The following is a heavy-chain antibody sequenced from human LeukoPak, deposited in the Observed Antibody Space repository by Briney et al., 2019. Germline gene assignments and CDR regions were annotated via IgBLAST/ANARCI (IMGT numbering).Heavy chain of an antibody. CDR1: GFTVRNSY. CDR3: ARRTTVATSFLNYYYYYMDV. CDR2: IYSGGTT. D-gene: IGHD4-17*01. Sequence: GGSLRLSCAVTGFTVRNSYMSWVRQAPGKGLEWVSIIYSGGTTYYADSVKGRFTISRDNSKNTLYLEMNSLRAEDTAVYYCARRTTVATSFLNYYYYYMDVWGNGTTVTVSS. V-gene: IGHV3-53*01. J-gene: IGHJ6*03.